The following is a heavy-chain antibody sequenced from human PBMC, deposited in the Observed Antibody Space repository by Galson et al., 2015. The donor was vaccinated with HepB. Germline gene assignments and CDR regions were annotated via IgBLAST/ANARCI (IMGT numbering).Heavy chain of an antibody. CDR1: GFTFSSYG. V-gene: IGHV3-33*08. CDR3: ARDRVLRSLGYWYFDL. J-gene: IGHJ2*01. Sequence: SLRLSCAASGFTFSSYGMHWVRQAPGKGLGWVAVIWYDGSNKYYADSVKGRFTISRDNFKKMVYLQMNSLRAEDTAVYYCARDRVLRSLGYWYFDLWGRGTLVTVPS. CDR2: IWYDGSNK. D-gene: IGHD4-17*01.